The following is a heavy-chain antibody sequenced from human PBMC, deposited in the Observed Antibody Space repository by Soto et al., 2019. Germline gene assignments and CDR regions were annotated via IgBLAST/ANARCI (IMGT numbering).Heavy chain of an antibody. CDR2: ISSSSSYI. Sequence: GGSLRLSCAASGFTFSSYSMNWVRQAPGKGLEWVSSISSSSSYIYYADSVKGRFTISRDNAKNSLYLQMNSLRAEDTAVYYCARDREVRGNKEENDYWGQGTLVTVSS. CDR3: ARDREVRGNKEENDY. CDR1: GFTFSSYS. D-gene: IGHD3-10*01. J-gene: IGHJ4*02. V-gene: IGHV3-21*01.